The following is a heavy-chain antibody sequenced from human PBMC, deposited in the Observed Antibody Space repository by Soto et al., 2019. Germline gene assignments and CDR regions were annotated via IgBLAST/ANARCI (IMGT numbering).Heavy chain of an antibody. D-gene: IGHD2-2*01. Sequence: EVQLLESGGALVQPGGSLRLSCAASGFTFSNHAMNWVRQAPGKGREWVSTISDSGSTYYADSVKGRFTISRDNSKNTLYLQMNSLRAEDTAVYYCARDPGGLYCTSTSCLYFFDHWGQGTLVIVSS. CDR3: ARDPGGLYCTSTSCLYFFDH. J-gene: IGHJ4*02. V-gene: IGHV3-23*01. CDR1: GFTFSNHA. CDR2: ISDSGST.